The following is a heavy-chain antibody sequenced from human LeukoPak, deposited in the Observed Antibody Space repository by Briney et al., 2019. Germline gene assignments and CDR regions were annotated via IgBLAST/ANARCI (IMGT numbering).Heavy chain of an antibody. CDR2: INDSGST. CDR1: GGSFSGYY. D-gene: IGHD3-10*01. CDR3: ARASHYYYGSGSYYKRAYFDY. J-gene: IGHJ4*02. V-gene: IGHV4-34*01. Sequence: SETLSLTCAVYGGSFSGYYWSCIRQPPGKGLEWIGEINDSGSTNYNPSLKSRVTISVDTSKNQFSLKLSSVTAADTAVYYCARASHYYYGSGSYYKRAYFDYWGQGTLVTVSS.